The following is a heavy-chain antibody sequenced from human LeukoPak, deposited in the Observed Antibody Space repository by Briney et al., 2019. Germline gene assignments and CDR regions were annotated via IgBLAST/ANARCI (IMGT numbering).Heavy chain of an antibody. J-gene: IGHJ4*02. Sequence: GGSLRLSCTASGFTFSSYGMNWVRQAPRRGLEWVSHISASGGGTYYADSVKGRFTISRDNSKNTLYLQMNSLRAEDTAVYYCARDPLMVRGANFDYWGQGTLVTVSS. CDR3: ARDPLMVRGANFDY. D-gene: IGHD3-10*01. CDR2: ISASGGGT. CDR1: GFTFSSYG. V-gene: IGHV3-23*01.